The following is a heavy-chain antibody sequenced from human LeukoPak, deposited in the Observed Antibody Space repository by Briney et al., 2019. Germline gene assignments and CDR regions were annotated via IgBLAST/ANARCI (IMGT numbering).Heavy chain of an antibody. D-gene: IGHD3-9*01. J-gene: IGHJ4*02. CDR2: IYYTGST. CDR1: GDSIRSSNYY. V-gene: IGHV4-39*01. CDR3: ARGAVLRHFNN. Sequence: PSETLSLTCTVSGDSIRSSNYYWAWIRQPPGKGLEWIGFIYYTGSTYYNPSLKSRVTISVDTSNNQFSLKLRSVTAADTAVYHCARGAVLRHFNNWGQGTLVTVSS.